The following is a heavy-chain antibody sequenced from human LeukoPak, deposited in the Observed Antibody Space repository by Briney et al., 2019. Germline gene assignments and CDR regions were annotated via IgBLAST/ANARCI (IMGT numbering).Heavy chain of an antibody. Sequence: GSLRLSCAASGFTFSSYAMSWVRQAPGKGLEWVSYISSSGSTIYYADSVKGRFTISRDNAKNSLYLQMNSLRAEDTAVYYCAELGITMIGGVWGKGTTVTISS. J-gene: IGHJ6*04. CDR3: AELGITMIGGV. CDR1: GFTFSSYA. V-gene: IGHV3-48*04. CDR2: ISSSGSTI. D-gene: IGHD3-10*02.